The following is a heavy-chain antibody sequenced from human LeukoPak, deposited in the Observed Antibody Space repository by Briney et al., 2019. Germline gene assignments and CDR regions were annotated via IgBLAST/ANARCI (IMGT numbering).Heavy chain of an antibody. Sequence: GSLRLSCAASGFTFSSYAMSWVRQAPGKGLEWVSYISSSGSTIYYADSVKGRFTISRDNAKNSLYLQMNSLRAEDTAVYYCAELGITMIGGVWGKGTTVTISS. J-gene: IGHJ6*04. CDR3: AELGITMIGGV. CDR1: GFTFSSYA. V-gene: IGHV3-48*04. CDR2: ISSSGSTI. D-gene: IGHD3-10*02.